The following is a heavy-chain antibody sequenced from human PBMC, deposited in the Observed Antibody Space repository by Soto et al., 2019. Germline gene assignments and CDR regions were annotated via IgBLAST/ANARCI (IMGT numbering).Heavy chain of an antibody. V-gene: IGHV4-39*01. Sequence: QLQLQESGPGLVKPSETLSLTCSVSGDSINSDKYYWGWIRQPPGKGLEWIGSIYYRGNTYYNPSLQTRVTISLDKSKSQCSLKLNSVTAADSAVYFCARLEVLATISYYFDFWGQGAQVTVSS. CDR1: GDSINSDKYY. D-gene: IGHD2-8*02. CDR3: ARLEVLATISYYFDF. CDR2: IYYRGNT. J-gene: IGHJ4*02.